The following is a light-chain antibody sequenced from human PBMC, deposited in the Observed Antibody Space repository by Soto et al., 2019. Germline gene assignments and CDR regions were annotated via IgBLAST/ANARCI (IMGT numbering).Light chain of an antibody. Sequence: EIVLTQSPATLSLSPGERATLSCRASQSVSRYLAWYQQKPGQAPRLLIYDASNRATGIPVRFSGSGSGTDFTLTISSLEPEDFAVYCCQQRSNWPPITFGQGTRLEIK. CDR1: QSVSRY. V-gene: IGKV3-11*01. CDR3: QQRSNWPPIT. CDR2: DAS. J-gene: IGKJ5*01.